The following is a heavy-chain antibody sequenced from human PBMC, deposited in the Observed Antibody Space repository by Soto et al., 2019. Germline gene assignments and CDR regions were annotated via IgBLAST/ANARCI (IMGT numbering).Heavy chain of an antibody. D-gene: IGHD3-10*01. CDR3: ARDPTLGSGIGRKNDAFNV. J-gene: IGHJ3*01. V-gene: IGHV3-33*01. Sequence: GGSLRLSCAASGFTFNDYGMHWVRQTPDKGLEWMALIWFDGSQTEYTDSVKGRFTISRDNSKNTLYLQMNSLRAEDTAVYYCARDPTLGSGIGRKNDAFNVWGQGTMATV. CDR2: IWFDGSQT. CDR1: GFTFNDYG.